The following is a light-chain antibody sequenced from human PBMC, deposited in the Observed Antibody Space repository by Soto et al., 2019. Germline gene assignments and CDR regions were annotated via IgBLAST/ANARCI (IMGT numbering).Light chain of an antibody. CDR3: QQYNNCPPWT. V-gene: IGKV3-15*01. Sequence: EIVMTQSPATLSVSPGERATLSCRASQSVSSNLAWYQQKPGQAPRLLIYCASTRATGIPARFSGSGSGTEFTLPISSLQSEDFSVYYCQQYNNCPPWTFGQGTKVDIK. CDR2: CAS. CDR1: QSVSSN. J-gene: IGKJ1*01.